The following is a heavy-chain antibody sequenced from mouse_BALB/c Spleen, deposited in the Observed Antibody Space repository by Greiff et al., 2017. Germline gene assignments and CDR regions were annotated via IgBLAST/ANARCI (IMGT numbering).Heavy chain of an antibody. J-gene: IGHJ4*01. D-gene: IGHD2-1*01. Sequence: QVQLQQPGAELVRPGASVKLSCKASGYTFTSYWINWVKQRPGQGLEWIGNIYPSDSYTNYNQKFKDKATLTVDKSSSTAYMQLSSPTSEDSAVYYCTRGGNLMDYWCQGTSVTVSS. CDR2: IYPSDSYT. CDR1: GYTFTSYW. V-gene: IGHV1-69*02. CDR3: TRGGNLMDY.